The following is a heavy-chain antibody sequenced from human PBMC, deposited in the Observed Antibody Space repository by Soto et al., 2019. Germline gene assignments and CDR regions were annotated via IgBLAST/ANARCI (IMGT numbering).Heavy chain of an antibody. D-gene: IGHD1-26*01. V-gene: IGHV3-33*01. CDR2: ILYDGSNK. J-gene: IGHJ4*01. CDR3: AGGTYYFDY. Sequence: QVQLVESGGDVVQPGRSLRLSCAASGFTFSNYGMHWDRQAPGKGLEWVAAILYDGSNKYYADSVKGRFTISRDNSKNALYLQMNSLRAEDTAVYYCAGGTYYFDYCGHGTLVTVSS. CDR1: GFTFSNYG.